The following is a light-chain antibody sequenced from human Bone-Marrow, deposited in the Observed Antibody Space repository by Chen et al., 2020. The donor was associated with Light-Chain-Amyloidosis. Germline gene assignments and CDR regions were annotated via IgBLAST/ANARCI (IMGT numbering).Light chain of an antibody. V-gene: IGKV1-27*01. CDR3: QEYDDAPWT. Sequence: DIQMTQSPSSLSASVGDRVTVTCRASQDIGNYLAWYHQKPGTVQKLLVYDASDLESGVPSRFSASGSGADFTLTISSLQPEDVGTYYCQEYDDAPWTFGQGTKVEIK. CDR1: QDIGNY. J-gene: IGKJ1*01. CDR2: DAS.